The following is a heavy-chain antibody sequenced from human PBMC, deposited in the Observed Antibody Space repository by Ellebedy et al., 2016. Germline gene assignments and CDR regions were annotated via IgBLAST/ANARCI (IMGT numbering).Heavy chain of an antibody. CDR2: INAGNGNT. V-gene: IGHV1-3*01. CDR3: ARDKSQGSYYYYGMDV. Sequence: ASVKVSCKASGYTFTSYAMHWVRQAPGQRLEWMGWINAGNGNTKYSQKFQGRVTITRDTSASTAYMELSSLRSEDTAVYYCARDKSQGSYYYYGMDVWGQGTTVTVSS. J-gene: IGHJ6*02. CDR1: GYTFTSYA. D-gene: IGHD2-15*01.